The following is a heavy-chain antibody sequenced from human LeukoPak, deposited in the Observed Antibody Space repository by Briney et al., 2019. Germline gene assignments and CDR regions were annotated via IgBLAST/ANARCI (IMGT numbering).Heavy chain of an antibody. CDR1: GFTINTYG. Sequence: GGSLRLSCAASGFTINTYGMNWVRQAPGKGLEWVATISADGLNTYYTDSVKGRFTISRDDSKNTLYLQMNSLRAEDTAVYYCAKAPAYYYGSGSRNNPGRIFWGQGTLVTVSS. CDR2: ISADGLNT. D-gene: IGHD3-10*01. V-gene: IGHV3-30*18. J-gene: IGHJ4*02. CDR3: AKAPAYYYGSGSRNNPGRIF.